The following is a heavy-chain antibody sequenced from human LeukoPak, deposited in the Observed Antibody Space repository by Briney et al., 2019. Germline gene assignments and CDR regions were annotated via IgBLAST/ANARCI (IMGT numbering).Heavy chain of an antibody. V-gene: IGHV1-18*01. CDR2: ISAYNGNT. D-gene: IGHD2-21*01. J-gene: IGHJ3*02. CDR3: ARDLGRSILNAFDI. Sequence: GASVKVSCKASGYTFTSYGISWVRQAPGQGLEWMGWISAYNGNTNYAQKLQGRVTMTRDTSISTAYMELSRLRSDDTAVYYCARDLGRSILNAFDIWGQGTMVTVSS. CDR1: GYTFTSYG.